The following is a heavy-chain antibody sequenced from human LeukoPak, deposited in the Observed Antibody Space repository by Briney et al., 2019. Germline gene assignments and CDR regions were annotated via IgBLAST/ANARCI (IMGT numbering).Heavy chain of an antibody. V-gene: IGHV4-59*08. CDR1: GGSISSYY. CDR3: ARHGGYHSPIDY. CDR2: IYYSGTT. D-gene: IGHD3-22*01. Sequence: PSETLSLTCTVSGGSISSYYWSWIRQPPGKGLEWIGYIYYSGTTNYNPSLKSRVTISVDTSKNQFSLKLTSLTAADTAVYYCARHGGYHSPIDYWGQGTLVTVSS. J-gene: IGHJ4*02.